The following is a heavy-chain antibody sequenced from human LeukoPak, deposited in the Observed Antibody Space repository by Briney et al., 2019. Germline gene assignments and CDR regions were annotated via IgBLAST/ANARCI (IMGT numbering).Heavy chain of an antibody. V-gene: IGHV4-61*02. CDR1: GGSISSGSYY. D-gene: IGHD3-10*01. CDR3: ARAVVRGVIAYYYMDV. CDR2: IYTSGST. Sequence: SQTLSLTCTVSGGSISSGSYYWSWIRQPAGKGLEWIGRIYTSGSTNYNPSLKSRVTISVDTSKTQFSLKLSSVTAADTAVYYCARAVVRGVIAYYYMDVWGKGTTVTISS. J-gene: IGHJ6*03.